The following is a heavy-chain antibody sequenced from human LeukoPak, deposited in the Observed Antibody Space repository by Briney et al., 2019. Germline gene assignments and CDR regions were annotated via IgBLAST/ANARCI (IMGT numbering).Heavy chain of an antibody. CDR1: GGSISSYY. D-gene: IGHD3-22*01. Sequence: PSETLSLTCTVSGGSISSYYWSWIRQPAGKGLEWIGRIYTGGSTNYNPSLKSRVIMSVDTSKNQFSLKLSSVTAADTAVYYCARGRADYFDSSGYYFDYWGQGTLVTVSS. CDR3: ARGRADYFDSSGYYFDY. V-gene: IGHV4-4*07. J-gene: IGHJ4*02. CDR2: IYTGGST.